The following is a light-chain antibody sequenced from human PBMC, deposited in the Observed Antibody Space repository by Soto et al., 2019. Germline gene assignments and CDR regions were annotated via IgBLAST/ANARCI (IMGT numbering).Light chain of an antibody. V-gene: IGKV3-20*01. J-gene: IGKJ2*01. CDR3: QQYGSSPHT. CDR1: QSVSSSY. CDR2: GAS. Sequence: EIVLTQSPGTLSLSPGERATLSCRASQSVSSSYLAWYQQKPGQTPRLLIYGASSRATGIPDRFSGSGSGTDFTLTISRREPEDCAVYYCQQYGSSPHTFGQGTKLEIK.